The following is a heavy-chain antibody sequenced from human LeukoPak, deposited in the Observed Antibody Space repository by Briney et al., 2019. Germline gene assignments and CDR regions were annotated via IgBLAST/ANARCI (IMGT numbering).Heavy chain of an antibody. Sequence: GGSLRLSCAASGFTFDDYAMHWVRQAPGKGLEWVSGISWNSGSIGYADSVKGRFTISRDNAKNSLYLQMNSLRAEDTAVYYCARVHYFDYWGQGTLVTVSS. CDR2: ISWNSGSI. J-gene: IGHJ4*02. V-gene: IGHV3-9*01. CDR1: GFTFDDYA. CDR3: ARVHYFDY.